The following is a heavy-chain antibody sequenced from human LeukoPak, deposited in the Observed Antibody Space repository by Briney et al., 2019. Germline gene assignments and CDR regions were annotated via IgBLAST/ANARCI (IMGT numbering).Heavy chain of an antibody. J-gene: IGHJ4*02. CDR2: INYSGST. D-gene: IGHD2-2*01. CDR1: GGSFSGYY. Sequence: SETLSLTCAVYGGSFSGYYWSWIRQPPGKGLEWIGEINYSGSTNYNPSLKSRVTISVDTSKNQFSLKLSSVTAADTAVYYCGRKVVPAAPYDYWGQGTLVTVSS. CDR3: GRKVVPAAPYDY. V-gene: IGHV4-34*01.